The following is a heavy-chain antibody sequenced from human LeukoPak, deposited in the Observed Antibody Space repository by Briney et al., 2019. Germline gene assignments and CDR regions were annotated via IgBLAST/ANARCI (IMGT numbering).Heavy chain of an antibody. Sequence: GRSLRLSCAASGFTFDDYAMHWVRQAPGKGLEWVSGISWNSGSIGYADSVKGRFTISRDNAKNSLYLQMNSLRAEDTALYYCAKDGGYSGYDHSGSYSHYYYGTDVWGQGTTVTVSS. J-gene: IGHJ6*02. D-gene: IGHD5-12*01. CDR1: GFTFDDYA. CDR3: AKDGGYSGYDHSGSYSHYYYGTDV. V-gene: IGHV3-9*01. CDR2: ISWNSGSI.